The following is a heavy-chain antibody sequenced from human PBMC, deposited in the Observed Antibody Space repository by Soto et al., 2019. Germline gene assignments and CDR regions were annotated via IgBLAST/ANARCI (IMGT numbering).Heavy chain of an antibody. CDR1: GFTFSSYS. Sequence: GGSLRLSCAASGFTFSSYSMNWVRQAPGKGPEWVSSISSSSSYIYYADSVKGRFTISRDNAKNSLYLQMNSLRAEDTAVYYCARGRIAARYFDYWGQGTLVTVSS. CDR3: ARGRIAARYFDY. V-gene: IGHV3-21*01. CDR2: ISSSSSYI. J-gene: IGHJ4*02. D-gene: IGHD6-6*01.